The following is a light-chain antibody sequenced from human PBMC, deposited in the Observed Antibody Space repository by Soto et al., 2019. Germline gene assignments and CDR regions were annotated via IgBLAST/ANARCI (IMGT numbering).Light chain of an antibody. Sequence: QSVLTQPPSASGTPGQRVTISCSGSSSTIGSNTVNWYQQLPGTAPKLLIYSNNQRPSGVPDRFSASKSRTSACLAISALQSEDETDYYCAAWVDSLMLVLGGATKLTV. CDR1: SSTIGSNT. J-gene: IGLJ2*01. CDR2: SNN. V-gene: IGLV1-44*01. CDR3: AAWVDSLMLV.